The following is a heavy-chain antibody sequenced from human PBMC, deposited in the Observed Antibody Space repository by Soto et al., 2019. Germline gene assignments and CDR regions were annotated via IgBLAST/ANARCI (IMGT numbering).Heavy chain of an antibody. D-gene: IGHD2-15*01. J-gene: IGHJ5*02. CDR3: ARQDRVVAEGRWFDP. V-gene: IGHV4-38-2*02. Sequence: SETLSLTCTVSGYSISSGYHWAWIRQPPGKGLEWLGSVHYSGNTYYNPSLKSRLTISVDKSKNQLSLNLSSVTAADTAVYYCARQDRVVAEGRWFDPWGQGTLVTVSS. CDR1: GYSISSGYH. CDR2: VHYSGNT.